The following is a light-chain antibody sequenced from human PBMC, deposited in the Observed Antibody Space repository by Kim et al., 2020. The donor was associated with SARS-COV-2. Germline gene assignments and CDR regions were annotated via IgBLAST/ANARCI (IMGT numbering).Light chain of an antibody. V-gene: IGLV3-19*01. CDR1: RLRSYY. Sequence: PLGHPVWITTQGDRLRSYYASWYRQKAGQAPVLVIYGQNNRPSGIPARFSGSSSGNTASLSITGAKAEDEADYYCSSRDSSGNRVFGGGTQLTVL. J-gene: IGLJ3*02. CDR3: SSRDSSGNRV. CDR2: GQN.